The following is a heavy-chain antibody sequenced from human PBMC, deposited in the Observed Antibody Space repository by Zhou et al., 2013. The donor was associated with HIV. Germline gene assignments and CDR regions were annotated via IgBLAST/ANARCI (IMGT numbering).Heavy chain of an antibody. V-gene: IGHV1-69*12. CDR1: GGTFSSYA. Sequence: QVQLVQSGAEVKKPGSSVKVSCKASGGTFSSYAISWVRQAPGQGLEWMGGIIPIFGTANYAQKFQGRVTITADESTSTAYMELSSLRSEDTAVYYCARADVYCSSTSCRRRGWFDPWGQGTLVTVSS. CDR3: ARADVYCSSTSCRRRGWFDP. CDR2: IIPIFGTA. D-gene: IGHD2-2*01. J-gene: IGHJ5*02.